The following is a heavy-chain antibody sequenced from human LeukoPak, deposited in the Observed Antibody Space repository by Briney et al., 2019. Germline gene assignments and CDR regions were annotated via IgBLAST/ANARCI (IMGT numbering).Heavy chain of an antibody. D-gene: IGHD3-10*01. V-gene: IGHV4-39*01. J-gene: IGHJ4*02. CDR2: IYYSGST. CDR3: ASVDRGWFAVGEY. CDR1: GFAVSSNY. Sequence: PGGSLRLSCAASGFAVSSNYMSWVRQRPGKGLEWIGSIYYSGSTYYNPSLKSRVTISVDTSKNQFSLKLTSVTAADTAVYYCASVDRGWFAVGEYWGQGTLVTVSS.